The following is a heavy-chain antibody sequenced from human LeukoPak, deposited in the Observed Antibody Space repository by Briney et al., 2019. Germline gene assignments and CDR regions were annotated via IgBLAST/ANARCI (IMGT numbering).Heavy chain of an antibody. J-gene: IGHJ6*03. D-gene: IGHD3-10*02. Sequence: GGSLRLSCAASGFTFSSYGMHWVRQAPGKGLEWVAFIRYDGSKKYYTDSVKGRFTISRDNSKNTLYLQMNSLSPEDTAFYYCAKEELRRITMWGYMDVWGKGTTVTISS. CDR2: IRYDGSKK. V-gene: IGHV3-30*02. CDR1: GFTFSSYG. CDR3: AKEELRRITMWGYMDV.